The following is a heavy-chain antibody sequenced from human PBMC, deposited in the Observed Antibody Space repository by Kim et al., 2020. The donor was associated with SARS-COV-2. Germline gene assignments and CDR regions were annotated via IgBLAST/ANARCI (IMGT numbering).Heavy chain of an antibody. V-gene: IGHV1-69*01. J-gene: IGHJ3*02. CDR3: ARDPLMTTVTLETEAFDI. D-gene: IGHD4-17*01. Sequence: QGRVTITADESTSTAYMELSSLRSEDTAVYYCARDPLMTTVTLETEAFDIWGQGTMVTVSS.